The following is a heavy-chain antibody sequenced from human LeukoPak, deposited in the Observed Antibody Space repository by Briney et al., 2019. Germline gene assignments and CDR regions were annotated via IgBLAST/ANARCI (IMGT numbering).Heavy chain of an antibody. D-gene: IGHD5-24*01. Sequence: SETLSLTCTVSGGSISSSSDYWGWIRQPPGKGLEWIGSINYSGNTYYNPSLKSRVTISVDTSKNQFSLKLSSVTAADTAVYYCARDRTAQGDGYNSRDYNWFDPWGQGTLVTVSS. V-gene: IGHV4-39*07. J-gene: IGHJ5*02. CDR1: GGSISSSSDY. CDR2: INYSGNT. CDR3: ARDRTAQGDGYNSRDYNWFDP.